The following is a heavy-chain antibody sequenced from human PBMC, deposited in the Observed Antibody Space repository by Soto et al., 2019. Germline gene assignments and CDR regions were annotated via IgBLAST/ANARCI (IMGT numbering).Heavy chain of an antibody. D-gene: IGHD6-19*01. CDR1: GGSFSGYY. CDR3: ARGDSSGRYDYYYYGMDV. J-gene: IGHJ6*02. V-gene: IGHV4-34*01. Sequence: SETLSLTCAVYGGSFSGYYWSWIRQPPGKGLEWIGEINHSGSTNYNPSLKSRVTISVDTSKNQFSLKLSSVTAADTAVYYCARGDSSGRYDYYYYGMDVWGQGTTVTVSS. CDR2: INHSGST.